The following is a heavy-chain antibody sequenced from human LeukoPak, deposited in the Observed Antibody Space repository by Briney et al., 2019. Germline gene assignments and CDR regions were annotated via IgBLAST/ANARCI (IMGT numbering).Heavy chain of an antibody. CDR2: MNPNSGNR. CDR1: GYTFTSYD. D-gene: IGHD1-1*01. V-gene: IGHV1-8*01. CDR3: ARLRTFDY. Sequence: GASVKVSCKASGYTFTSYDVNWVRQATGQGLEWMGWMNPNSGNRGYAQKFQGRVTMTRNTSISTAYMELGGLRFEDTAVYYCARLRTFDYWGQGTLVTVSS. J-gene: IGHJ4*02.